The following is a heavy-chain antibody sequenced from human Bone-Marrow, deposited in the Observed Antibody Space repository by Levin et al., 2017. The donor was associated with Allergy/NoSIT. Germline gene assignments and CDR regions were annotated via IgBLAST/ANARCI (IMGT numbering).Heavy chain of an antibody. V-gene: IGHV3-30-3*01. CDR2: ISYDGSNK. D-gene: IGHD3-16*01. CDR3: ARPSLALAYNYFFAY. J-gene: IGHJ4*02. Sequence: PGGSLRLSCAASGFTFSNYAMHWVRQAPGKGLEWVSVISYDGSNKYYADSVKGRFLISRDNSKNTLYLQMNSLRAEDTAVYYCARPSLALAYNYFFAYWGQGTLVTVSS. CDR1: GFTFSNYA.